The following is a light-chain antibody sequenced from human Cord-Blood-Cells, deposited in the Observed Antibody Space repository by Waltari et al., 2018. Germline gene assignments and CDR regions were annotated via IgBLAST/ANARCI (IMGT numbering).Light chain of an antibody. CDR1: QSISSY. J-gene: IGKJ5*01. CDR2: AAS. Sequence: DIQMTQSPSSRSASVGDRVTITCRASQSISSYLNWYQQKPGKAPKLLIYAASSLQSGVPSRFSGSGSGTDFTLTISSLQPEDFVTYYCQQSYSTPITFGQGTRLEIK. V-gene: IGKV1-39*01. CDR3: QQSYSTPIT.